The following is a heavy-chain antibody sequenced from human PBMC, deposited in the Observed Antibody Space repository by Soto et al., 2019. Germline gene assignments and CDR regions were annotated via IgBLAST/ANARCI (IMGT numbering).Heavy chain of an antibody. D-gene: IGHD2-2*02. Sequence: GGSLRLSCTASGFTFGDYAMSWFRQAPGKGLEWVGFIRSKAYGGTTEYAASVKGRFTISRDDSKSIAYLQMNSLKTKDTAVYYCTRDPGYCSSTSCYRAYWFDPWGQGTLVTVSS. CDR1: GFTFGDYA. CDR3: TRDPGYCSSTSCYRAYWFDP. V-gene: IGHV3-49*03. CDR2: IRSKAYGGTT. J-gene: IGHJ5*02.